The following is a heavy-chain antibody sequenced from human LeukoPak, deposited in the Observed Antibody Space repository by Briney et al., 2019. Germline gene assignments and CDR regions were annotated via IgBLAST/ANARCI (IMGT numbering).Heavy chain of an antibody. V-gene: IGHV3-23*01. CDR3: AKDGRGLRFLEWLPIAFDI. CDR1: GFTFSNAW. CDR2: ISGSGGST. J-gene: IGHJ3*02. D-gene: IGHD3-3*01. Sequence: GGSLRLSCAASGFTFSNAWMSWVRQAPGKGLEWVSAISGSGGSTYYADSVKGRFTISRDNSKNTLYLQMNSLRAEDTAVYYCAKDGRGLRFLEWLPIAFDIWGQGTMVTVSS.